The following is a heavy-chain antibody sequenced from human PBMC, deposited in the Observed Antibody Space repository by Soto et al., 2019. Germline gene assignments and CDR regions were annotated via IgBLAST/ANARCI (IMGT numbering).Heavy chain of an antibody. J-gene: IGHJ6*02. CDR1: GGSFSGYY. Sequence: PSETLSLTCAVYGGSFSGYYWSWIRQPPGKGLEWIGEINHSGSTNYNPSLKSRVTISVDTSKNQFSLKLSSVTAADTAVYYCARGLGSTYYGSGSYYGFDYGMDVWGQGTTVTVSS. CDR3: ARGLGSTYYGSGSYYGFDYGMDV. D-gene: IGHD3-10*01. V-gene: IGHV4-34*01. CDR2: INHSGST.